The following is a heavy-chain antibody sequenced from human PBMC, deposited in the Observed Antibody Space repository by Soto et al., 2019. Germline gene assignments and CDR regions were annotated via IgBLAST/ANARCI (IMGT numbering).Heavy chain of an antibody. CDR1: GFTFSSYE. J-gene: IGHJ4*02. Sequence: PGGSLRLSCAASGFTFSSYEMNWVRQAPGKGLEWVSYISSSGSIIYYADSVKGRFTLSRDNDKHSLHLQMHSLRDEDTAIYYCAREELTGFLDYWGQGALVTVSS. V-gene: IGHV3-48*03. CDR2: ISSSGSII. CDR3: AREELTGFLDY. D-gene: IGHD3-10*01.